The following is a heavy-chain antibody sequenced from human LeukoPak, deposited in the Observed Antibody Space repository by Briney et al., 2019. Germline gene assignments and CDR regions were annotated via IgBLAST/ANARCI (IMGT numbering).Heavy chain of an antibody. V-gene: IGHV4-30-4*01. D-gene: IGHD5-12*01. Sequence: PSETLSLTCTVSGGSVSSGSYYWSWIRQPPGKGLEWIGYISSSGTTYCNPSLRSRITISVDSSKSQFSLNLSSVTASDTAVYYCAGVGNGGYGGFDYWGQGTLVTVSS. CDR3: AGVGNGGYGGFDY. CDR1: GGSVSSGSYY. CDR2: ISSSGTT. J-gene: IGHJ4*02.